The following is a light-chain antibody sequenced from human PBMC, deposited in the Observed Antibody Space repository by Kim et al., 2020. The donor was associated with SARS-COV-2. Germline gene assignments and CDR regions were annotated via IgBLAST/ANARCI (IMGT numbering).Light chain of an antibody. CDR3: QQYNSYPLT. CDR1: HSVSSW. CDR2: KAS. Sequence: DIQMTQSPSTLSASVGDRVTITCRASHSVSSWLAWYQQKPGTAPKLLIYKASSLESGVPSKFSGSGSGTDFTLTISSLQPDDFATYYCQQYNSYPLTFGGGTKVEIK. V-gene: IGKV1-5*03. J-gene: IGKJ4*01.